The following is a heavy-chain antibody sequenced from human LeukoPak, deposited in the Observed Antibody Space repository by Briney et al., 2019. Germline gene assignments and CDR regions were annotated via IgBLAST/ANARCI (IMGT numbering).Heavy chain of an antibody. CDR3: AKGESGSSSWYFSYYFDY. CDR2: IIGSGGST. V-gene: IGHV3-23*01. J-gene: IGHJ4*02. Sequence: GGSLRLSCAAAGFTFCSYAMSWVRPAPGKGLEWGSAIIGSGGSTYYADSVKGRFTISRDNSKNTLYLQMNSLRAEDTAVYYCAKGESGSSSWYFSYYFDYWGQGTLVTVSS. CDR1: GFTFCSYA. D-gene: IGHD6-13*01.